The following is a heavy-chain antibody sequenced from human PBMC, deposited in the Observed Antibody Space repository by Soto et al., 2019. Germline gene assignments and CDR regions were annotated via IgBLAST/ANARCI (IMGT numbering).Heavy chain of an antibody. D-gene: IGHD1-7*01. V-gene: IGHV1-46*03. CDR1: GYTLTSYY. J-gene: IGHJ5*02. Sequence: ASVKVSCKASGYTLTSYYMHWVRQAPGQGLEWMGIVNPSGGSTSYAQKFQGRVTMTRDTSTSTVYMELSSLRSEGTAGNYCARVWNYGFDPWGQGTLVTVPQ. CDR3: ARVWNYGFDP. CDR2: VNPSGGST.